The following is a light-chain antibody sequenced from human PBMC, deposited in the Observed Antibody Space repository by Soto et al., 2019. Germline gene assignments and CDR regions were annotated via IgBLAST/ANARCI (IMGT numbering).Light chain of an antibody. CDR2: GAS. CDR1: QSININ. Sequence: EIGMTQSPGTLSVSPWERATLSCRASQSININLAWYQQKPGQAPRLLIYGASTRATGLPARFSGSGSGTEFTLIISSLQSEDSAVYYCQQYGNWPITFGQGTRLEI. V-gene: IGKV3-15*01. CDR3: QQYGNWPIT. J-gene: IGKJ5*01.